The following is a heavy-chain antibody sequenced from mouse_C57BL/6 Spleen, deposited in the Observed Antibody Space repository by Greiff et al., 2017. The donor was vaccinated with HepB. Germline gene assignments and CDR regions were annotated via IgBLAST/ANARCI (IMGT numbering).Heavy chain of an antibody. J-gene: IGHJ3*01. D-gene: IGHD3-2*02. CDR2: ISSGSSTI. V-gene: IGHV5-17*01. CDR1: GFTFSDYG. Sequence: EVMLVESGGGLVKPGGSLKLSCAASGFTFSDYGMHWVRQAPEKGLEWVAYISSGSSTIYYADTVKCRFTISRDNAKNTLFLQMTSLRSEDTAMYYCATTAQAAAYWGQGTLVTVSA. CDR3: ATTAQAAAY.